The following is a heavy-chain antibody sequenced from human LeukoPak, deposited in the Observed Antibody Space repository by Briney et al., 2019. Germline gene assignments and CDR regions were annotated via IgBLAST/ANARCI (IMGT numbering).Heavy chain of an antibody. CDR2: ISSASTTI. Sequence: GGSLRLSCAASGFIFSTYSMNWVRQAPGEGMEWVSYISSASTTIYYADSLKGRFTSSRDNAKNSLFLHMNSLRAEVTAVYYCARGRMGSGGFDYWGQGTLVTVSS. J-gene: IGHJ4*02. D-gene: IGHD6-19*01. CDR3: ARGRMGSGGFDY. V-gene: IGHV3-48*01. CDR1: GFIFSTYS.